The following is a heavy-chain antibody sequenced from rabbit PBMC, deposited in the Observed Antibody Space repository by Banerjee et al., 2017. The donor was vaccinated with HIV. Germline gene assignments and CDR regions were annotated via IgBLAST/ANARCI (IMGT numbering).Heavy chain of an antibody. V-gene: IGHV1S40*01. CDR2: IYTGSSGST. Sequence: QSLEESGGDLVKPGASLTLTCTASGFTLSSYWMCWVRQAPGKGLEWIGCIYTGSSGSTYYASWAKGRFTISKTSSTTVTLQMTSLTAADTATYFCARGTGDGGAGFSLWGQGTLVTVS. CDR3: ARGTGDGGAGFSL. CDR1: GFTLSSYW. D-gene: IGHD7-1*01. J-gene: IGHJ4*01.